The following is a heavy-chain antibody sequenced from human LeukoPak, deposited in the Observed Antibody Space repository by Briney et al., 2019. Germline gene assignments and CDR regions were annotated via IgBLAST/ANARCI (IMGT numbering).Heavy chain of an antibody. Sequence: GGSLRLSCAASGFTFSSYWMHWVRQAPGKGLVWVSRINSDGSSTSYADSVKGRFTISRDSAKNTLYLQMNSLRAEDTAVYYCARAYTTVTTIQVYWGQGTLVTVSS. J-gene: IGHJ4*02. CDR3: ARAYTTVTTIQVY. CDR1: GFTFSSYW. CDR2: INSDGSST. V-gene: IGHV3-74*01. D-gene: IGHD4-11*01.